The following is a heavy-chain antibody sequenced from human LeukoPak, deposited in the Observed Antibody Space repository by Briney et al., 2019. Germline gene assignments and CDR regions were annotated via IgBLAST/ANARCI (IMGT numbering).Heavy chain of an antibody. V-gene: IGHV3-7*01. CDR3: ARDVVVVPAATGENWFDP. CDR2: IKQDGSEK. CDR1: GFTFSSYW. D-gene: IGHD2-2*01. J-gene: IGHJ5*02. Sequence: GGSLRLSCAASGFTFSSYWMSWVRQAPGKGLEWVANIKQDGSEKYYVDSVKGRFTISRDNAKNSLYLQMNSLRAEDTAVYYCARDVVVVPAATGENWFDPWGQGTLVTVSS.